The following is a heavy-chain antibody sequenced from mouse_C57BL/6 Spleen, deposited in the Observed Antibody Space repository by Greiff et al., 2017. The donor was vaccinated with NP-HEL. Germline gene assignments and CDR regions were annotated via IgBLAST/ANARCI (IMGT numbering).Heavy chain of an antibody. V-gene: IGHV1-9*01. D-gene: IGHD2-1*01. CDR3: ARRGIYYGNYEFAY. CDR2: ILPGSGST. Sequence: QVQLQQSGAELMKPGASVKLSCKATGYTFTGYWIEWVKQRPGHGLEWIGEILPGSGSTNYNEKFKGKATFTADTTSNTAYMQLSSLTTEDSAIYYCARRGIYYGNYEFAYWGQGTLVTVSA. J-gene: IGHJ3*01. CDR1: GYTFTGYW.